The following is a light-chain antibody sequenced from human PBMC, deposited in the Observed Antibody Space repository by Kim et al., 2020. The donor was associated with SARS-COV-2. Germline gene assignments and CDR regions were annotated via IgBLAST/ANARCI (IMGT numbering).Light chain of an antibody. CDR2: DKN. V-gene: IGLV3-19*01. CDR3: GSRDSDNHLGL. CDR1: RLKFYY. Sequence: ALEQTVRINCQGARLKFYYASWYQQKPGQAPILIIYDKNNRPSGIPDRFSGSTSGSTASLTITGAQAEDEADYYCGSRDSDNHLGLFGGGTQLTVL. J-gene: IGLJ2*01.